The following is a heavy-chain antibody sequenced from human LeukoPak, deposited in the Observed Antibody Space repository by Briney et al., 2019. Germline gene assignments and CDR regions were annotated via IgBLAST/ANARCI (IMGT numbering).Heavy chain of an antibody. CDR3: KYYYDSSGYPASIF. Sequence: PGGSLRLSCAASGFSISSNYMSWVRQAPGKGLEWVSVIYSGGSTYYADSVKGRFTISRGNSKNTLYLQMNSLRAEDTAVYYCKYYYDSSGYPASIFGGQGTLVTVSS. CDR2: IYSGGST. J-gene: IGHJ4*02. V-gene: IGHV3-53*01. CDR1: GFSISSNY. D-gene: IGHD3-22*01.